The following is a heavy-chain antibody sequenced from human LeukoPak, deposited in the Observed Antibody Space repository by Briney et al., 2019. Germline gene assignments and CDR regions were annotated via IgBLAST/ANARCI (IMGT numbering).Heavy chain of an antibody. CDR1: GFTFSSYW. Sequence: GVSLRLSCAASGFTFSSYWMSWVRQAPGKGLEWVANIKQDGSEKYYVDSVKGRFTISRDNAKNSLYLQMNSLRAEDTAVYYCARASSSSWHYYYYYGMDVWGQGTTVTVSS. V-gene: IGHV3-7*01. D-gene: IGHD6-13*01. CDR2: IKQDGSEK. J-gene: IGHJ6*02. CDR3: ARASSSSWHYYYYYGMDV.